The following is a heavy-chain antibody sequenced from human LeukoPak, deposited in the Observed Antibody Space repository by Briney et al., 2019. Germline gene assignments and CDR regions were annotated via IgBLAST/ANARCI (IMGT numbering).Heavy chain of an antibody. CDR1: GGSISSGSYY. CDR3: ARGIAAASERALDI. V-gene: IGHV4-61*02. D-gene: IGHD6-13*01. Sequence: SETLSLTCTVSGGSISSGSYYWSWIRQPAGKGLEWIGRIYTSGSTDYNPSLKSRVTMSVDTSKNQFSLKLTSVTAADTAVYYCARGIAAASERALDILGQGTTVTVSS. J-gene: IGHJ3*02. CDR2: IYTSGST.